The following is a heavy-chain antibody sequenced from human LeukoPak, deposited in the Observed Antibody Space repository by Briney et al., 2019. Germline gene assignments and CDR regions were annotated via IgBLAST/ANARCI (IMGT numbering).Heavy chain of an antibody. CDR2: ISGSAIAI. V-gene: IGHV3-48*03. CDR1: GFSFSNYE. Sequence: PGGSLRLSCAASGFSFSNYEMHWVRQAPGKGLEWVSYISGSAIAINYADSAKGRFTISRDKAKDSLYLQMNSLRAEDTAVYYCARRPYYYDSLDYWGQGTLVTVSS. CDR3: ARRPYYYDSLDY. D-gene: IGHD3-22*01. J-gene: IGHJ4*02.